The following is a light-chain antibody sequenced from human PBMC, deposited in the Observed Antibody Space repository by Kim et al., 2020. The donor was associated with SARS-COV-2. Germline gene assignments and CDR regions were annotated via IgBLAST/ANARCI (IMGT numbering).Light chain of an antibody. CDR1: QSVSNNY. CDR3: QQYGSSIT. Sequence: EIVLTQSPGTLSLSPGEGATLSCRASQSVSNNYLAWYQQKPGQAPRLLIYGASSRATGIPDRFSGSGSGTDFTLTISRLEPEDFAVYYCQQYGSSITFGQGTRLEIK. CDR2: GAS. J-gene: IGKJ5*01. V-gene: IGKV3-20*01.